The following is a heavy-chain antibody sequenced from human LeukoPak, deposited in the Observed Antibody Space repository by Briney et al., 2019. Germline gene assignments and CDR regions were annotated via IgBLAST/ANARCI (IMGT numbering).Heavy chain of an antibody. CDR1: GFTFSSYA. D-gene: IGHD3-22*01. V-gene: IGHV3-30*18. CDR3: AKGLYYDSSGYDDTFDY. Sequence: GGSLRLSCAASGFTFSSYAMHWVRQAPGKGLEWVAVISYDGSNKYYANSIKSRFTISRDNSKNTLYLQMNSLRAEDTAVYYCAKGLYYDSSGYDDTFDYWGQGTLVTVSS. J-gene: IGHJ4*02. CDR2: ISYDGSNK.